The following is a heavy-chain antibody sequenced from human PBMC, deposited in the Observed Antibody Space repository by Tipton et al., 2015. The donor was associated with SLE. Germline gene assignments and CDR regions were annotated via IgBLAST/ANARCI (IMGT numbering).Heavy chain of an antibody. D-gene: IGHD2-21*01. CDR2: SYYSGST. Sequence: TLSLTCTVSGASISSYYWSWIRQPPGKGLEWIGYSYYSGSTNYNPSLKSRVTISVDTSKNQFSLKLSSVTATDTAVYYCAGGAVLIQDNSWFDPWGHGTLVSVSS. J-gene: IGHJ5*02. CDR1: GASISSYY. CDR3: AGGAVLIQDNSWFDP. V-gene: IGHV4-59*01.